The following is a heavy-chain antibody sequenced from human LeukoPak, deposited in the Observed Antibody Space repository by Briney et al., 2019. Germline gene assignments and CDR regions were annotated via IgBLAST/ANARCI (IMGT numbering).Heavy chain of an antibody. V-gene: IGHV4-59*01. Sequence: PSETLSLTCTVSGGSISSYYWNWIRQPPGKGLEWIGYGSYSGSTDYNPSLKSRVTISVDTSKNQFSLKLSSVTAADTAVYSCARAYGSYLFDFWGPGTQVTVSS. CDR1: GGSISSYY. J-gene: IGHJ4*02. D-gene: IGHD1-26*01. CDR3: ARAYGSYLFDF. CDR2: GSYSGST.